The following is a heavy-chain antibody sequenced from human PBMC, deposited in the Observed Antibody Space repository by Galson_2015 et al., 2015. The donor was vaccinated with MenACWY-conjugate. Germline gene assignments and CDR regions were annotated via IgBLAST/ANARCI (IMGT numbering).Heavy chain of an antibody. CDR1: GFIFNNYW. CDR2: IKQDGSEK. V-gene: IGHV3-7*03. D-gene: IGHD2-2*01. CDR3: ARDLGFYCSRNDCYFPY. J-gene: IGHJ4*02. Sequence: SLRLSCEASGFIFNNYWVSWVRQVPGRGPEWVANIKQDGSEKYYVDSVRGRFTISRDNATNSLYLQMNSLRAEDTAVYYCARDLGFYCSRNDCYFPYWGQGTLVTVSS.